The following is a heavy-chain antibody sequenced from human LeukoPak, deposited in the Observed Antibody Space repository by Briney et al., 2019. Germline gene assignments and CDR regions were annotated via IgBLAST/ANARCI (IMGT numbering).Heavy chain of an antibody. Sequence: SETLSLTFAVYGGSFSGYYWSLIRQPPGEGLGWVGENNHSGSPKYNPALKSGVTISVDTSKNQFSLKLSSVTAADTAVYYCARTAGYVWGSYRYFGEPSYFDYWGQGTLVTVSS. CDR1: GGSFSGYY. CDR3: ARTAGYVWGSYRYFGEPSYFDY. D-gene: IGHD3-16*02. V-gene: IGHV4-34*01. J-gene: IGHJ4*02. CDR2: NNHSGSP.